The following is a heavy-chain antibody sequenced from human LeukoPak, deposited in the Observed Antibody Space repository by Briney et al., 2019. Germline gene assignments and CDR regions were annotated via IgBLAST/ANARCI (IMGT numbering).Heavy chain of an antibody. CDR2: IYSGGST. CDR1: GFTVSSNY. D-gene: IGHD6-13*01. Sequence: GGSLRLSCAASGFTVSSNYMSWVRQAPGKGLEWVSVIYSGGSTYYADSVKGRFTISRDNSKNTLYLQMNSLRAEDTAVYYCARVGSSWSYYYYGMDVWGQGTTVTVSS. CDR3: ARVGSSWSYYYYGMDV. V-gene: IGHV3-66*01. J-gene: IGHJ6*02.